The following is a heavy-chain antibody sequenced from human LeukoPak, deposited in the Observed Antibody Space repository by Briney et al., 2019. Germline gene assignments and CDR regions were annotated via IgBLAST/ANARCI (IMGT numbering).Heavy chain of an antibody. CDR2: IHTSGGT. V-gene: IGHV4-4*07. CDR1: GGSITSYY. J-gene: IGHJ5*02. CDR3: ARELALAGTVTHRFDP. D-gene: IGHD6-19*01. Sequence: SETLSLTCTVSGGSITSYYWSWIRQPAGKGLEWIGRIHTSGGTNYNPSLSSRATLSVDTSKNQLSLKLTSVTAADTALYYCARELALAGTVTHRFDPRGQGTLVTVSS.